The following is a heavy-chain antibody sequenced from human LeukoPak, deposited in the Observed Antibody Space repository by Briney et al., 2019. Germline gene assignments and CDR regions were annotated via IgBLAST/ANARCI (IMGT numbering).Heavy chain of an antibody. D-gene: IGHD2-15*01. J-gene: IGHJ3*02. V-gene: IGHV3-48*01. CDR3: ARDYCSGGTCFDAFDI. Sequence: PGGSLRLSCAASGFTFSNYSMTWVRQAPGKGLEWVSYISSSSSTIYYADSVKGRFTISRDKAKNSLDLQMNSLRAEDTAVYYCARDYCSGGTCFDAFDIWGQGTMVTVPS. CDR1: GFTFSNYS. CDR2: ISSSSSTI.